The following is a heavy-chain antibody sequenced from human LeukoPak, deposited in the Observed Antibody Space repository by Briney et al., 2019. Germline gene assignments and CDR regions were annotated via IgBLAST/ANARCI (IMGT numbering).Heavy chain of an antibody. J-gene: IGHJ4*02. CDR2: IYYSGST. CDR1: GGSISSYY. CDR3: ARVRYYYDSSGHPRYYFDY. V-gene: IGHV4-59*12. Sequence: SETLSLTCTVSGGSISSYYWSWIRQPPGKGLEWIGYIYYSGSTNYNPSLKSRVTISVDTSKNQFSLKLSSVTAADTAVYYCARVRYYYDSSGHPRYYFDYWGQGTLVTVSS. D-gene: IGHD3-22*01.